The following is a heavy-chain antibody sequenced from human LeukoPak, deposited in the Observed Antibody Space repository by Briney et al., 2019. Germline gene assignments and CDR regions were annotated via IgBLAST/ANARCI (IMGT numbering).Heavy chain of an antibody. Sequence: GGSLRLSCAASGFTFSSYAMSGVRQAPGKGLEWVSAISGSGGSTYYADSVKGRFTISRDNSKNTLYLQMNSLRAEDTAVYYCAKGGAQWLVNDAFDIWGQGTMVTVSS. D-gene: IGHD6-19*01. CDR3: AKGGAQWLVNDAFDI. CDR2: ISGSGGST. V-gene: IGHV3-23*01. J-gene: IGHJ3*02. CDR1: GFTFSSYA.